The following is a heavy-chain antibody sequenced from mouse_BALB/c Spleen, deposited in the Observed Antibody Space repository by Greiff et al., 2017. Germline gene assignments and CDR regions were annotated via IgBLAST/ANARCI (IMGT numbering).Heavy chain of an antibody. CDR1: GFTFSSYT. D-gene: IGHD2-4*01. Sequence: EVQGVESGGGLVKPGGSLKLSCAASGFTFSSYTMSWVRQTPEKRLEWVATISSGGSYTYYPDSVKGRFTISRDNAKNTLYLQMSSLKSEDTAMYYCTREATMITGSYWYFDVWGAGTTVTVSS. V-gene: IGHV5-6-4*01. CDR3: TREATMITGSYWYFDV. CDR2: ISSGGSYT. J-gene: IGHJ1*01.